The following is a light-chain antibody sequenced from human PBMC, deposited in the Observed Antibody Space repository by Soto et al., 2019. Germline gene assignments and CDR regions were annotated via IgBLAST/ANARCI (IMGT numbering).Light chain of an antibody. CDR1: QSVSSSY. CDR3: QQRGSWPQYT. CDR2: DAT. V-gene: IGKV3D-20*02. Sequence: IVLTQSPVSLSFSPGETATLSCSSSQSVSSSYLAWYQQKPGQAPRLLVYDATNRATGIPARFSGSGSGTDFTLTISGLEPEDFAVYYCQQRGSWPQYTFGGGTKVDI. J-gene: IGKJ4*01.